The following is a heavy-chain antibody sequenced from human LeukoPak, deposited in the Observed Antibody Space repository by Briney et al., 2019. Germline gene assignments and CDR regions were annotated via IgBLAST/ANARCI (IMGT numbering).Heavy chain of an antibody. V-gene: IGHV4-39*01. D-gene: IGHD3-16*01. J-gene: IGHJ4*02. Sequence: KPSETLSLTCTVSVGSISSSSYYWGWIRQPPGKGEERIGSIYYSGSTYYSQSLKSRVTISADTSKNRFSLKLSSVTAADTAVYYCARRNRGDGLGYFDYWGQGTLVTVSS. CDR1: VGSISSSSYY. CDR3: ARRNRGDGLGYFDY. CDR2: IYYSGST.